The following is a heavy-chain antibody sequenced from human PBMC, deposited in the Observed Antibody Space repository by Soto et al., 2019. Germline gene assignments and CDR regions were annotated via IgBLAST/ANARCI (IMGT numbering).Heavy chain of an antibody. J-gene: IGHJ4*02. CDR2: IYHSGST. CDR1: GGSFSSGGYS. CDR3: ARGMTTVTTFDY. V-gene: IGHV4-30-2*01. D-gene: IGHD4-17*01. Sequence: ASETLSLTCPVSGGSFSSGGYSWSWIRQPPGKGLEWIGYIYHSGSTYYNPSLKSRVTISVDRSKNQVSLKLSSVTAADTAVYYCARGMTTVTTFDYWGQGTLVTSPQ.